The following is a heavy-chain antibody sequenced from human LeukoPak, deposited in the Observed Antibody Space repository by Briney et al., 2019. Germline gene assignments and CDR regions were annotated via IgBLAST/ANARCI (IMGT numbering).Heavy chain of an antibody. J-gene: IGHJ4*02. D-gene: IGHD4-23*01. CDR3: ARVSSKRWVFDY. CDR1: GGSISSSSYY. CDR2: IYYSGSP. V-gene: IGHV4-39*01. Sequence: SETLSLTCTVSGGSISSSSYYWGWIRQPPGKGLEWIGSIYYSGSPYYNPSLKSRVTISVDTSKNQFSLKLSSVTAADTAVYYCARVSSKRWVFDYWGQGTLVTVSS.